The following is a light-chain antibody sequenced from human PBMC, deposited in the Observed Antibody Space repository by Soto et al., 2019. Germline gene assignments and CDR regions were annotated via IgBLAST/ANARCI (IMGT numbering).Light chain of an antibody. CDR1: SSDVGSYNR. CDR2: EVS. J-gene: IGLJ1*01. CDR3: SSYTSSSTYV. V-gene: IGLV2-18*02. Sequence: QSVLTRPLTVSGSHLQSVTISCTGTSSDVGSYNRVSWYQQPPGTAPKLMIYEVSNRPSGVPDRFSGSKSGNTASLTISGLQAEDEADYYCSSYTSSSTYVFGTGTKVTVL.